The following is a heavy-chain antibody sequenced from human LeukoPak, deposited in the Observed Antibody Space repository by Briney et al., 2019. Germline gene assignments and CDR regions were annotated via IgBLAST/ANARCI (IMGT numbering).Heavy chain of an antibody. J-gene: IGHJ4*02. Sequence: SETLSLTCAVSGASISSFYWSWIRQPPGKGLEWIGYAFYPGDTNYNPSLKSRVTVSLDTFKSQVSLSLTSVTAADTAVYYCARHPFATPFDHWGRGTLVTVSS. V-gene: IGHV4-59*08. CDR3: ARHPFATPFDH. CDR2: AFYPGDT. CDR1: GASISSFY.